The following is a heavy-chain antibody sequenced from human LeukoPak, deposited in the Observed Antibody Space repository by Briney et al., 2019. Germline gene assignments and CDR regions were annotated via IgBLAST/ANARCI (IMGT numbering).Heavy chain of an antibody. J-gene: IGHJ4*02. V-gene: IGHV1-2*02. D-gene: IGHD6-13*01. Sequence: ASVKVSCKASGYTFTGYYMHWVRQAPGQGLEWMGWINPNSGGTNYAQKFQGRVTMTRDTSISTAYMELSRLRSGDTAVYYCARDRAYSSSWYASYYFDYWGQGTLVTVSS. CDR2: INPNSGGT. CDR3: ARDRAYSSSWYASYYFDY. CDR1: GYTFTGYY.